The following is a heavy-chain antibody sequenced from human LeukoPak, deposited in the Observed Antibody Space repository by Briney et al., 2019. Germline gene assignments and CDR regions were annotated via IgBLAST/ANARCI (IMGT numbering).Heavy chain of an antibody. CDR1: GYTFTGYY. J-gene: IGHJ4*02. Sequence: EASVKVSCKASGYTFTGYYMHWVRQAPGQGLEWMGWINPNSGGTNYAQKFQGRVTMTRDTSISTAYMELSRLRSDDTAVYYCARGTRRQPLGGTSPDYWGQGTLVTVSS. V-gene: IGHV1-2*02. D-gene: IGHD2-2*01. CDR2: INPNSGGT. CDR3: ARGTRRQPLGGTSPDY.